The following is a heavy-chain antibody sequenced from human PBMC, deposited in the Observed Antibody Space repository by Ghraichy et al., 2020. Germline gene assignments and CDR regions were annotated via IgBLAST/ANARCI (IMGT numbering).Heavy chain of an antibody. CDR3: ARGDLVVGATEIYFDY. CDR2: INPNSGGT. V-gene: IGHV1-2*04. CDR1: GYTFTGYY. D-gene: IGHD1-26*01. J-gene: IGHJ4*02. Sequence: ASVKVSCKASGYTFTGYYMHWVRQAPGQGLEWMGWINPNSGGTNYAQKFQGWVTMTRDPSISTAYMELSRLRSDDTAVYYCARGDLVVGATEIYFDYWGQGTLVTVSS.